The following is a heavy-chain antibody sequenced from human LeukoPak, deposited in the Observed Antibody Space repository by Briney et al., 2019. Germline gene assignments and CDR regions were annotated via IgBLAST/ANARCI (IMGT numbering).Heavy chain of an antibody. J-gene: IGHJ4*02. CDR1: GFTFDDYA. CDR3: ARAGSSSDPAPDY. Sequence: TGGSLRLSCAASGFTFDDYAMHWVRQAPGKGLEWVSGISWNSGSIGYADSVKGRFTISRDNAKNSLYLQMNSLRAEDMALYYCARAGSSSDPAPDYWGQGTLVTVSS. CDR2: ISWNSGSI. D-gene: IGHD6-6*01. V-gene: IGHV3-9*03.